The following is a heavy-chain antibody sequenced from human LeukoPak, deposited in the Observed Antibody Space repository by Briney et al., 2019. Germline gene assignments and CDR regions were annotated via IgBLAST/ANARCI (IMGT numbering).Heavy chain of an antibody. CDR3: ARVKFSPAGKYYYYMDV. CDR1: GYTFTGYY. J-gene: IGHJ6*03. D-gene: IGHD1-1*01. V-gene: IGHV1-2*02. CDR2: INPNSGGT. Sequence: GASVKVSCKASGYTFTGYYMHWVRQAPGQGLEWMGWINPNSGGTNYAQKFQGRVTMTRDTSISTAYMELSRLRSDDTAVYYCARVKFSPAGKYYYYMDVWGKGTTVTVSS.